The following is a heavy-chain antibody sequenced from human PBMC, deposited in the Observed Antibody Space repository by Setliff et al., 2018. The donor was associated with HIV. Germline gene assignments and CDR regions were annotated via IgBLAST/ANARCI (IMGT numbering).Heavy chain of an antibody. CDR3: ARAASYYNFWSGYNPHAFDI. V-gene: IGHV3-7*01. Sequence: SLKISCAASGFTFSSYWMSWVRQAPGKGLEWVANIKEDGSEKYSVDSGKGRFSIFRDNSNNSLYLQMNSLRAEDTAVYFCARAASYYNFWSGYNPHAFDIWGQGTMVTVSS. CDR2: IKEDGSEK. D-gene: IGHD3-3*01. CDR1: GFTFSSYW. J-gene: IGHJ3*02.